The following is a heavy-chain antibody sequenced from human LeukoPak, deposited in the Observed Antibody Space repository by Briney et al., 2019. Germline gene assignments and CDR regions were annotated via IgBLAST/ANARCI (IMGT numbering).Heavy chain of an antibody. V-gene: IGHV3-7*03. CDR1: GFTFSSYW. CDR2: INQDGSEE. D-gene: IGHD3-22*01. J-gene: IGHJ4*02. Sequence: GGSLRLSCAVSGFTFSSYWMSWVRQAPGKGLEWVANINQDGSEEYYVDSVKGRFTISRDNAKNSLYLQMNSLRAEDTALYYCARASTTNYDSSGYPPPCDYWGQGTLVTVSS. CDR3: ARASTTNYDSSGYPPPCDY.